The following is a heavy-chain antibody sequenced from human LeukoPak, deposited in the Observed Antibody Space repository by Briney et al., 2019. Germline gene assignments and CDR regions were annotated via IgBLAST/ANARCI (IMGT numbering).Heavy chain of an antibody. CDR2: ISSSSSYI. CDR1: GFTFSSYS. Sequence: GGSLRLSCAASGFTFSSYSMNWVRQAPGKGLEWVSSISSSSSYIYYADSVKGRFTISRDNAKNSLYLQMNSLRAEDTAVYYCARDAGGNYYDSSPPPWGQGTLVTVSS. J-gene: IGHJ4*02. D-gene: IGHD3-22*01. CDR3: ARDAGGNYYDSSPPP. V-gene: IGHV3-21*01.